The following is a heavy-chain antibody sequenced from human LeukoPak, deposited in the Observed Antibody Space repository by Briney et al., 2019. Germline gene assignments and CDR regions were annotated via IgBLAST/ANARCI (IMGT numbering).Heavy chain of an antibody. CDR2: IYPSGTT. D-gene: IGHD2-15*01. CDR3: WSERVVAAYSDY. J-gene: IGHJ4*02. Sequence: SETLSLTCTVSGGSISGYYWSWIRQSAGKGLEWIGRIYPSGTTRYNPSFKSRVTLSLDTSKNQFSLKLTSVTAADTAVYYCWSERVVAAYSDYWGQGILVTVSS. V-gene: IGHV4-4*07. CDR1: GGSISGYY.